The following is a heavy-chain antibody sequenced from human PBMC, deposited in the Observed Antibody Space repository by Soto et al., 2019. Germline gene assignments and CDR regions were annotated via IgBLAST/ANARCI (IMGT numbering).Heavy chain of an antibody. CDR2: TSGSGGDT. J-gene: IGHJ3*01. Sequence: QLFESGGGLVQPGGSLRLSCVASGFSFGTYAMTWVRQAPGKGLEWVSGTSGSGGDTYYADSVKGRFTISRDNPKNTLYLQMNSLRVEDTAVFYCAKIYDFWSRHHDSFDVWGQGTLVTVSS. CDR3: AKIYDFWSRHHDSFDV. V-gene: IGHV3-23*01. D-gene: IGHD3-3*01. CDR1: GFSFGTYA.